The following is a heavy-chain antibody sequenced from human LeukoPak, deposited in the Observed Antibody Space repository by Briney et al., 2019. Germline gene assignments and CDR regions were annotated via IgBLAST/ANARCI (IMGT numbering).Heavy chain of an antibody. CDR3: ARAPYSYGYPYYYYYYMDV. CDR1: GFTFSGYS. Sequence: GGSLRLSCAAPGFTFSGYSMNWVRQAPGKGLEWVSYISSSSSTIYYADSVKGRFTISRDNAKNSLYLQMNSLRAEDTAVYYCARAPYSYGYPYYYYYYMDVWGKGTTVTVSS. V-gene: IGHV3-48*01. D-gene: IGHD5-18*01. CDR2: ISSSSSTI. J-gene: IGHJ6*03.